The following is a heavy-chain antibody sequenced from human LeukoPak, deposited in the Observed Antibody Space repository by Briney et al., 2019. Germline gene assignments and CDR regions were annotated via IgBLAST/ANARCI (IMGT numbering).Heavy chain of an antibody. D-gene: IGHD4-11*01. Sequence: GGSLRLSCEGSGFNFNDAWMSWIRQAPGKGPEWVGCVRTTAEGETTDYAAPVRGRFIISRDDSKSMVYLQMNRLETEDTAIYYCTAGLGKTDDDSWGQGTLVTVSS. CDR2: VRTTAEGETT. CDR3: TAGLGKTDDDS. J-gene: IGHJ4*02. V-gene: IGHV3-15*01. CDR1: GFNFNDAW.